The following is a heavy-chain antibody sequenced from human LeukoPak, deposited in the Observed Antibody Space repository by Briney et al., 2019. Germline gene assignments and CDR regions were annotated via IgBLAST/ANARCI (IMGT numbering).Heavy chain of an antibody. CDR3: ARGEVPAAKILGAFDI. J-gene: IGHJ3*02. CDR1: GGSISGFY. V-gene: IGHV4-59*08. CDR2: VYYSGYT. D-gene: IGHD2-2*01. Sequence: SETLSLTCTVSGGSISGFYRSWIRQPPGKGLEWIGCVYYSGYTNYNPSLKSRVAISVDTSKNQFSLRLTSVTAADTAVYYCARGEVPAAKILGAFDIWGQGSMVSVS.